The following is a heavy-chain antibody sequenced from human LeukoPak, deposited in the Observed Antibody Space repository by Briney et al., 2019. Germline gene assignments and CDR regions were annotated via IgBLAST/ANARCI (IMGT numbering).Heavy chain of an antibody. CDR3: AREKYSKAWGTRGINY. V-gene: IGHV4-34*09. CDR1: GGSFSXXX. Sequence: XAVYGGSFSXXXXXXIXXXPGXXXXXXXXVNHSGSTNYNPSLKSRVTISVDTSKNQFSLKLSSVTAADTAVYYCAREKYSKAWGTRGINYWGQGTLVTVSS. D-gene: IGHD4-11*01. J-gene: IGHJ4*02. CDR2: VNHSGST.